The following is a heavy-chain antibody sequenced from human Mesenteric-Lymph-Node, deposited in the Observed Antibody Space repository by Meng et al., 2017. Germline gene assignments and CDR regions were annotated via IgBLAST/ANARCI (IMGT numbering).Heavy chain of an antibody. J-gene: IGHJ5*02. V-gene: IGHV4-59*01. CDR3: ARGTRGYSSSWYAWFDP. Sequence: SETLSLTCTVSGGSISSYYWSWIRQPPGKGLEWIGYIYYSGSTNYNPSLKSRVTISVDTSKNQFSLKLSSVTAADTAVYYCARGTRGYSSSWYAWFDPWGQGTLVTVSS. CDR1: GGSISSYY. D-gene: IGHD6-13*01. CDR2: IYYSGST.